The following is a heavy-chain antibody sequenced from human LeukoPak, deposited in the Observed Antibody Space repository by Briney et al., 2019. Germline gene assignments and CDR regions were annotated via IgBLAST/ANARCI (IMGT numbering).Heavy chain of an antibody. CDR3: AKDLNTYRYDSRDLQH. CDR1: GFSFNTYG. Sequence: GSLRLSCAASGFSFNTYGMHWVRQGPGKGLEWVAVMSYDGSNKWYADSVKGRFTISRDNSKNTLYLQMNSLRPEDTAVYFCAKDLNTYRYDSRDLQHWGQGILVTVSS. J-gene: IGHJ1*01. D-gene: IGHD3-22*01. V-gene: IGHV3-30*18. CDR2: MSYDGSNK.